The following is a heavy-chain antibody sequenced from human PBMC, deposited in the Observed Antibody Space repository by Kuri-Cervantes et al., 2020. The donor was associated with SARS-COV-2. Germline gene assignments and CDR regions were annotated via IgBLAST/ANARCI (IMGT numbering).Heavy chain of an antibody. CDR2: IYYSGST. CDR1: GGSISSYY. D-gene: IGHD5-24*01. J-gene: IGHJ3*02. Sequence: SETLSLTCTVSGGSISSYYWSWIRQPPGKGLEWIGYIYYSGSTNYNPSLKSRVTISVDTSKNQFSLKLGSVTAADTAVYYCAGPNFAFDIWGQGTMVTVSS. V-gene: IGHV4-59*08. CDR3: AGPNFAFDI.